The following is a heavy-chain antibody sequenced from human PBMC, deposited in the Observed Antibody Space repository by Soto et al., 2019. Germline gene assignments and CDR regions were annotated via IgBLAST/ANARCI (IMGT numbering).Heavy chain of an antibody. CDR3: AQAAGYPPYYYGMDV. J-gene: IGHJ6*02. Sequence: GGSLRLSCAASGFTFSSYGMHWVRQAPGKGLEWVAVISYDGSNKYYADSVKGRFTISRDNSKNTLYLQMNSLRAEDTAVYYCAQAAGYPPYYYGMDVWGQGTTVTVSS. CDR1: GFTFSSYG. V-gene: IGHV3-30*18. D-gene: IGHD6-13*01. CDR2: ISYDGSNK.